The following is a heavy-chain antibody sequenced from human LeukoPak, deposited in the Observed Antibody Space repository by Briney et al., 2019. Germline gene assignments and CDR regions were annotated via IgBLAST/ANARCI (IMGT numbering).Heavy chain of an antibody. Sequence: GGSLRLSCAASGFTFSNYAMHWVRQAPGRGLEWVAVISYDGSDKYYADSVKGRFTISRDNSKNTLYLQMNSLRPEDTAVYYCARDWGRRYSSGWYGDFDYWGQGTLVTVSS. CDR3: ARDWGRRYSSGWYGDFDY. CDR2: ISYDGSDK. V-gene: IGHV3-30-3*01. D-gene: IGHD6-19*01. J-gene: IGHJ4*02. CDR1: GFTFSNYA.